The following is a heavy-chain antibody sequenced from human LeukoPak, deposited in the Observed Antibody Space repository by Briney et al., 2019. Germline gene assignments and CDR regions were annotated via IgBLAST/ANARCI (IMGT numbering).Heavy chain of an antibody. CDR2: INHSGST. J-gene: IGHJ4*02. D-gene: IGHD3-16*01. V-gene: IGHV4-34*01. CDR3: ARGKGLDY. CDR1: GGSFGGYY. Sequence: PSESLSLTCAVYGGSFGGYYWSWIRQPPGKGLEWIGEINHSGSTNYNPSLKSRVSISVVTSKNKCSMKQNSVTAADTAVYYCARGKGLDYWGQGTLVTVSS.